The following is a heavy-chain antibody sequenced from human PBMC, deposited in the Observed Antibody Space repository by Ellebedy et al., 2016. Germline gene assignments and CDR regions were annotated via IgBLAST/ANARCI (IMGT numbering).Heavy chain of an antibody. D-gene: IGHD3-22*01. CDR3: ARDDRDDTGDYYAFDI. Sequence: ASVKVSXXASGYTFSRYYIHWVRHAPGQGLEWLGIINPRRGDTSYSQKFQGRVTMTRDTSTSTVYMELSSLRSEDTAVYYCARDDRDDTGDYYAFDIWGQGTMVTVSS. J-gene: IGHJ3*02. CDR2: INPRRGDT. V-gene: IGHV1-46*01. CDR1: GYTFSRYY.